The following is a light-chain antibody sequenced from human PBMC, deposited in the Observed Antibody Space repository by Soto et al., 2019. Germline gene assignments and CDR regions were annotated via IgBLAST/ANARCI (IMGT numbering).Light chain of an antibody. CDR2: GNS. J-gene: IGLJ1*01. CDR1: SSNIGAGYD. V-gene: IGLV1-40*01. Sequence: QSVLTQPPSVSGAPGQRVTISCTGSSSNIGAGYDVHWYQQLPVTAPKLLIYGNSNRPSGVPDRFSGSKSGTSASLAITGLQAEDEADYYCQSYDSSLSGCYVFGTGTKLTVL. CDR3: QSYDSSLSGCYV.